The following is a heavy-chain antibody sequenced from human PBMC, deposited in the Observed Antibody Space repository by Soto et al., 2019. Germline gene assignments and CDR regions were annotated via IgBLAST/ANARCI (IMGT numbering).Heavy chain of an antibody. CDR2: ISGSGGST. J-gene: IGHJ4*02. CDR1: GFTFSSYA. Sequence: TGGSLRLSCAASGFTFSSYAMSWVRQAPGKGLEWVSAISGSGGSTYYADSVKGRFTISRDNSKNTLYLQMNSLRAEDTAVYYCAKGISSPPSYFDYWGQGTLVTVSS. D-gene: IGHD6-6*01. CDR3: AKGISSPPSYFDY. V-gene: IGHV3-23*01.